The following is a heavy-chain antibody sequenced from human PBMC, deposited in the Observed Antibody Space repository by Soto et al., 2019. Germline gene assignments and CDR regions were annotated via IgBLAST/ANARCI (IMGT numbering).Heavy chain of an antibody. CDR3: ARESGGYDSSTRYGLDV. CDR1: GGSISSVGHY. CDR2: IYYSGST. D-gene: IGHD6-25*01. Sequence: LSLTCSVSGGSISSVGHYWTWIRQQPGKGLEWIGYIYYSGSTDYNPSLKSRVTISVDRSKNQFSLNLSSVTAADTAIYYCARESGGYDSSTRYGLDVWGQGTTVTVSS. J-gene: IGHJ6*02. V-gene: IGHV4-31*03.